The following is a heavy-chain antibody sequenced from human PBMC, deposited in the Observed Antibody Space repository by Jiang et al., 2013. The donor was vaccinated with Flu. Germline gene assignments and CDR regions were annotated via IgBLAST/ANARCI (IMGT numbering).Heavy chain of an antibody. Sequence: EYGSGLVKPSETLSLTCNVSGGSIGNYYWSWTRQSPGKGLEWIGYIYRNGVTTPNPSLQSRVTMSVDTSKNQFSLRLASVTAADTAVYYCSRHLYGGPIWGQGTMVTVSS. CDR1: GGSIGNYY. D-gene: IGHD5-12*01. J-gene: IGHJ3*01. V-gene: IGHV4-59*08. CDR3: SRHLYGGPI. CDR2: IYRNGVT.